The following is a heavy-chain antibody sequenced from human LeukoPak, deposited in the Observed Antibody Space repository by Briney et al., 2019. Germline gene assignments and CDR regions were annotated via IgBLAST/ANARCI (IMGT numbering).Heavy chain of an antibody. CDR2: ISSSGSTI. CDR1: GFTFSDYY. CDR3: ARDFRYSSSSRRKFDY. D-gene: IGHD6-6*01. Sequence: GGSLRLSCAASGFTFSDYYMSWIRQAPGKGLEWVSYISSSGSTIYYADSVKGRFTISRDNAKNSLYLQMNSLRAEDTAVYYCARDFRYSSSSRRKFDYWGQGTLVTVSS. J-gene: IGHJ4*02. V-gene: IGHV3-11*04.